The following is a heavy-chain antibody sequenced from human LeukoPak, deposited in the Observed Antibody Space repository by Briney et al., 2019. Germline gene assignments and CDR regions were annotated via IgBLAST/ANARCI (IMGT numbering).Heavy chain of an antibody. Sequence: ASAKVSCKASGYTSTSYGISWVRQAPGQGLDWMGRIIPIFGMANYAQKFQGRVTITADKSTSTAYMELSSLRSEDTAVYYCARDGPTVVTRNWFDPWGQGNLVTVSS. CDR1: GYTSTSYG. D-gene: IGHD4-23*01. J-gene: IGHJ5*02. CDR3: ARDGPTVVTRNWFDP. V-gene: IGHV1-69*04. CDR2: IIPIFGMA.